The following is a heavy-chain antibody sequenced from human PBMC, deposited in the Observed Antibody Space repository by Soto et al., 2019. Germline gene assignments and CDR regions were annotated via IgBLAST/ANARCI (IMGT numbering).Heavy chain of an antibody. CDR3: ARHQVFTIFGVAKNNNWFAP. D-gene: IGHD3-3*01. CDR2: INYSGST. V-gene: IGHV4-39*01. CDR1: GGSISSSSCY. J-gene: IGHJ5*02. Sequence: PSETLSLTCTVSGGSISSSSCYWGWIRQPPGKGLEWIGSINYSGSTYYNPSLKSRATISVDTSKNQFSPKLSSVTAADTAVYYCARHQVFTIFGVAKNNNWFAPWGQGTLVTVSS.